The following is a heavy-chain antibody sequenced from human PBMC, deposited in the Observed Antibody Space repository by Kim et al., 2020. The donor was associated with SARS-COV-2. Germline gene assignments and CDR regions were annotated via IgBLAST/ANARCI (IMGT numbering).Heavy chain of an antibody. J-gene: IGHJ5*02. CDR3: ARGSIVLMVYARGNWFDP. Sequence: SETLSLTCAVYGGSFSGYYWSWIRQPPGKGLEWIGEINHSGSTNYNPSLKSRVTISVDTSKNQFSLKLSSVTAADTAVYYCARGSIVLMVYARGNWFDP. CDR2: INHSGST. CDR1: GGSFSGYY. V-gene: IGHV4-34*01. D-gene: IGHD2-8*01.